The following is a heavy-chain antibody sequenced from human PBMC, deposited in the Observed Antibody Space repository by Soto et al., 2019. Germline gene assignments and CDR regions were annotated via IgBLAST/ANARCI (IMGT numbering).Heavy chain of an antibody. D-gene: IGHD2-15*01. J-gene: IGHJ6*02. V-gene: IGHV1-18*04. CDR1: GYTYTSYG. CDR2: ISAYNGNT. Sequence: GASVKVSCKASGYTYTSYGISWVRQAPGQGFDWMGWISAYNGNTKYAQDLQGRVTITTDTSTSTAYMELRSLRSDDTAMYYCARFSGGSYNTYYFYYGMDVWGQGTTVTVSS. CDR3: ARFSGGSYNTYYFYYGMDV.